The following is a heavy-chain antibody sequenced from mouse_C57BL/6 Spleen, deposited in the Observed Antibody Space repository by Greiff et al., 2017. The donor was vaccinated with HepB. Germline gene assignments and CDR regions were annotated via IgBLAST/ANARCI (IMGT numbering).Heavy chain of an antibody. CDR1: GYTFTSYW. D-gene: IGHD1-1*01. J-gene: IGHJ2*01. CDR2: IHPNSGST. Sequence: VQLQQPGAELVKPGASVKLSCKASGYTFTSYWMHWVKQRPGQGLEWIGMIHPNSGSTNYNEKFKSKATLTVDKSSSTAYMQLSSLTSEDAAVEYCARPIYYYGSSPDYWGQGTTLTVSS. CDR3: ARPIYYYGSSPDY. V-gene: IGHV1-64*01.